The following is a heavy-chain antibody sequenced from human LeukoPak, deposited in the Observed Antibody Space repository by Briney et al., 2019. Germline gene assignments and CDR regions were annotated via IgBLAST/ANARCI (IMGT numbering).Heavy chain of an antibody. J-gene: IGHJ3*02. Sequence: SETLSLTCSVSGASITSSSYYWGWIRQPPEKGLEWIGSIYYTGGTHYSPSLKSRVTMSVDTSKNQFSLKLSSVTAADTAVYYCARETYSSSLPDAFDIWGQGTMVTVSS. CDR1: GASITSSSYY. CDR2: IYYTGGT. V-gene: IGHV4-39*02. CDR3: ARETYSSSLPDAFDI. D-gene: IGHD6-13*01.